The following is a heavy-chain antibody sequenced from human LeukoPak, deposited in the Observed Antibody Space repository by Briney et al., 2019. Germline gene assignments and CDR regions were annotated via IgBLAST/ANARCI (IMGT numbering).Heavy chain of an antibody. CDR2: IYYSGST. CDR3: ARFNYGDWPYYGMDV. CDR1: GGSISSYY. Sequence: SETLSLTCTVSGGSISSYYWSWIRQPPGKGLEWIGYIYYSGSTNYNPSLKSRVTISVDTSKNQFSLKLSSVTAADTAVYYCARFNYGDWPYYGMDVWGQGTTVTVSS. D-gene: IGHD4-17*01. V-gene: IGHV4-59*01. J-gene: IGHJ6*02.